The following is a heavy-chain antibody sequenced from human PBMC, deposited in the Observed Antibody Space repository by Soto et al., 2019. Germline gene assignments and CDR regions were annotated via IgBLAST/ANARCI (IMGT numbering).Heavy chain of an antibody. CDR3: ARGPTVTTYYYYYYYMDV. CDR1: GGSFSGYY. CDR2: INHSGST. Sequence: QVQLQQWGAGLLKPSETLSLTCAVYGGSFSGYYWSWIRQPPGKGLECIGEINHSGSTHYNPSLKSRVTITVDTSKNQFSLKLSSVAAADTAVYYCARGPTVTTYYYYYYYMDVWGKGTTVTVSS. J-gene: IGHJ6*03. V-gene: IGHV4-34*01. D-gene: IGHD4-17*01.